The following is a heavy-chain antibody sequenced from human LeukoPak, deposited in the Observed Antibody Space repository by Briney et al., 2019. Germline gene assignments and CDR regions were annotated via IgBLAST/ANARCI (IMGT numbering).Heavy chain of an antibody. CDR1: GGSISSGDYY. V-gene: IGHV4-30-4*08. J-gene: IGHJ3*02. CDR3: ARGGYCSSTSCRDAFDI. CDR2: IYYSGST. D-gene: IGHD2-2*01. Sequence: SQTLSLTCTVSGGSISSGDYYWSWIRQPPGKGLEWIGYIYYSGSTYYNPSLKSQVTISVDTSKNQFSLKLSSVTAADTAVYYCARGGYCSSTSCRDAFDIWGQGTMVTVSS.